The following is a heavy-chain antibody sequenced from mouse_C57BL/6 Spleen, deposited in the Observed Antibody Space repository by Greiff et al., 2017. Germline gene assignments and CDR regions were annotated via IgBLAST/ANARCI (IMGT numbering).Heavy chain of an antibody. D-gene: IGHD2-4*01. V-gene: IGHV5-6*01. CDR3: ARQEDYDGVPFDD. CDR1: GFTFSSYG. J-gene: IGHJ2*01. CDR2: ISSGGSYT. Sequence: EVQVVESGGDLVKPGGSLKLSCAASGFTFSSYGMSWVRQTPDKRLEWVATISSGGSYTYYPDRVKGRFTISRDNAKNTLYLQMSSLKSEDTAMYYCARQEDYDGVPFDDWGKGTTLTVSS.